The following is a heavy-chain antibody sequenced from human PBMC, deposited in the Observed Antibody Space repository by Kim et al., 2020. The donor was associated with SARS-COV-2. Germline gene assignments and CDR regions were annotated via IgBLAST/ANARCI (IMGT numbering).Heavy chain of an antibody. J-gene: IGHJ4*02. CDR3: ARVEMVRGVIIADDY. D-gene: IGHD3-10*01. V-gene: IGHV4-31*02. Sequence: PSLKSRVTISVDTSKNQFSLKLSSVTAADTAVYYCARVEMVRGVIIADDYWGQGTLVTVSS.